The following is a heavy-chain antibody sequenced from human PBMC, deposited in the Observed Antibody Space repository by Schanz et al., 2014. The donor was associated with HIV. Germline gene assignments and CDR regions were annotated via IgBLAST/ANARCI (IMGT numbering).Heavy chain of an antibody. CDR2: VKPNNGDT. V-gene: IGHV1-2*02. Sequence: QVQLVQSGAEVKKPGASVKVSCKASGYTFTDYYIHWVRQSPRHGLEWMGWVKPNNGDTYYPQKFRGRVTMTTDTSTSTAYMELRSLRSDDTAVYYCASQYSNYDSSRRYHWYFDLWGRGTLVTVSS. CDR1: GYTFTDYY. J-gene: IGHJ2*01. CDR3: ASQYSNYDSSRRYHWYFDL. D-gene: IGHD4-4*01.